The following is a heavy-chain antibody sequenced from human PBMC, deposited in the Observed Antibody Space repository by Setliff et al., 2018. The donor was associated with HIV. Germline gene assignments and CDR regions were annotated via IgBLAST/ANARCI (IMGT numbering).Heavy chain of an antibody. D-gene: IGHD1-1*01. Sequence: PSETLSLTCTVSGGSISSGGYYWNRIRQHPGRGLEWIGYIYYSGTTYYNPSLKSRVTISVDTSKNQFSLKLNSVTAADTAVYYCARGRMATTIGGYWGQGTLVTVSS. CDR3: ARGRMATTIGGY. CDR1: GGSISSGGYY. J-gene: IGHJ4*02. V-gene: IGHV4-31*03. CDR2: IYYSGTT.